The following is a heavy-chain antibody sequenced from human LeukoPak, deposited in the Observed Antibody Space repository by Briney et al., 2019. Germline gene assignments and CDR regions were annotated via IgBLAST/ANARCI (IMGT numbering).Heavy chain of an antibody. CDR3: ARGSRSFDWLRSYFDF. V-gene: IGHV1-69-2*01. CDR1: GYTFNDYY. J-gene: IGHJ4*02. CDR2: VDLGDGDT. Sequence: ASVKVSCKASGYTFNDYYIHWVQQAPGKGLEWMGRVDLGDGDTIYAEKFQGRVTITADTSTDTAFMDLSSLTSFDTAVYYCARGSRSFDWLRSYFDFWGQGTLVSVSP. D-gene: IGHD3-9*01.